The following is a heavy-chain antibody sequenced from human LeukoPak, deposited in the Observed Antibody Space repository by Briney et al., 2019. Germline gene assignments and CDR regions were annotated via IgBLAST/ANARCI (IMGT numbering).Heavy chain of an antibody. CDR2: ISGSGGST. V-gene: IGHV3-23*01. CDR3: AKVYETDY. CDR1: GFPFSGFA. J-gene: IGHJ4*02. Sequence: GGPRRLSCAPSGFPFSGFAMTGFRQAPGKGLEWVSAISGSGGSTYYADSVKGRFTISRDNSKNTLYLQMNSLRAEDTAVYYCAKVYETDYWGQGTLVTVSS. D-gene: IGHD5/OR15-5a*01.